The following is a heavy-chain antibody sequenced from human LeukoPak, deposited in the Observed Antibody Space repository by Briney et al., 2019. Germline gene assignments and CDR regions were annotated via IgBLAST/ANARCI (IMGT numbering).Heavy chain of an antibody. Sequence: ASVKASCKASGYTFTSYYMHWVRQAPGQGPEWMGIINPSGGSTSYAQKFQGRVTMTRDTSTSTVYMELSSPRSEDTAVYYCARDRPDTAMVFYYYYYMDVWGKGTTVTVSS. V-gene: IGHV1-46*01. CDR3: ARDRPDTAMVFYYYYYMDV. J-gene: IGHJ6*03. D-gene: IGHD5-18*01. CDR1: GYTFTSYY. CDR2: INPSGGST.